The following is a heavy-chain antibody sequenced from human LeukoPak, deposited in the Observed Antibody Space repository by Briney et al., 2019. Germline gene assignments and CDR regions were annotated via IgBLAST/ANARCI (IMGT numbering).Heavy chain of an antibody. CDR1: GGSISSSSDY. D-gene: IGHD4-17*01. J-gene: IGHJ4*02. V-gene: IGHV4-39*01. CDR2: LFYSGST. Sequence: SETLSLTCTVSGGSISSSSDYWGWIRQPPGKGLEWIGSLFYSGSTSYNPSLKSRVTISVDTSKNQFSLKLSSVTAADTAVYYCARQSGGATVTTIFDYWGQGTLVTVSS. CDR3: ARQSGGATVTTIFDY.